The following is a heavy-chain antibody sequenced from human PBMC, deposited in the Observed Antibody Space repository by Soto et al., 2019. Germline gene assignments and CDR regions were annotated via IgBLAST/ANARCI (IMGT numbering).Heavy chain of an antibody. CDR2: IYSSGNT. CDR1: RFTVRSNY. CDR3: AKRRGAGGHFDY. J-gene: IGHJ4*02. V-gene: IGHV3-53*01. D-gene: IGHD2-15*01. Sequence: GGSLRLSCAVSRFTVRSNYMNWVRQAPGKGLEWVSTIYSSGNTYYADSVRGRFTISRDNSKNTLSLQMNSLTAEDTAVYFCAKRRGAGGHFDYWGQGALVTVSS.